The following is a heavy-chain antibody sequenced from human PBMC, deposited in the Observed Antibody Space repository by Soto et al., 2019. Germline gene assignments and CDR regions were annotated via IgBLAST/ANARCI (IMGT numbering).Heavy chain of an antibody. Sequence: GSLRLSCAASGFTFSSYWMSWVRQAPGKGLEWVANIKQDGSEKYYVDSAKGRFTISRDNAKNSLYLQMNSLRAEDTAVYYCAREAGSYYDFWSGHREFDYWGQGTLVTAPQ. CDR2: IKQDGSEK. D-gene: IGHD3-3*01. CDR1: GFTFSSYW. J-gene: IGHJ4*02. CDR3: AREAGSYYDFWSGHREFDY. V-gene: IGHV3-7*03.